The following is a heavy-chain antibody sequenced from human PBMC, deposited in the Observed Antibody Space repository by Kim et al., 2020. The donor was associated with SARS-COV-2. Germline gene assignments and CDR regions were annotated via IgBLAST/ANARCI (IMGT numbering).Heavy chain of an antibody. CDR1: GFTFSSYG. J-gene: IGHJ6*02. CDR3: ARESRFGEFWNGMDV. D-gene: IGHD3-10*01. V-gene: IGHV3-33*05. Sequence: GGSLRLSCAASGFTFSSYGMHWVRQAPGKGLEWVAVISYDGSNKYYADSVKGRFTISRDNSKNTLYLQMNSLRAEDTAVYYCARESRFGEFWNGMDVWGQGTTVTVSS. CDR2: ISYDGSNK.